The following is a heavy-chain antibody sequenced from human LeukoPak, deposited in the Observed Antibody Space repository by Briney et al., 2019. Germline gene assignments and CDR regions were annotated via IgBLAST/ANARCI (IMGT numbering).Heavy chain of an antibody. J-gene: IGHJ4*02. V-gene: IGHV4-59*01. Sequence: SEPLSLTCTVTGGSFSPYYWSWIRQPPGKGLEWIGHFYYSGSTNYNHSLKSRVTISLDTPRNQFSLKLTSVTAADTAVYYCARGQGGNYYLNYFDYWGQGALVTVSS. CDR2: FYYSGST. CDR3: ARGQGGNYYLNYFDY. D-gene: IGHD1-26*01. CDR1: GGSFSPYY.